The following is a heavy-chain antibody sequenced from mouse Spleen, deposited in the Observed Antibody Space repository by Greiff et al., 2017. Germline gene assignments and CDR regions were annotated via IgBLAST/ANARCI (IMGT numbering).Heavy chain of an antibody. CDR1: GFTFSSYA. Sequence: DVQLVESGGGLVKPGGSLKLSCAASGFTFSSYAMSWVRQTPEKRLEWVATISSGGSYTYYPDSVKGRFTISRDNAKNTLYLQMSSLRSEDTAMYYCARHNGHFDYWGQGTTLTVSS. CDR2: ISSGGSYT. CDR3: ARHNGHFDY. J-gene: IGHJ2*01. D-gene: IGHD1-1*02. V-gene: IGHV5-9-3*01.